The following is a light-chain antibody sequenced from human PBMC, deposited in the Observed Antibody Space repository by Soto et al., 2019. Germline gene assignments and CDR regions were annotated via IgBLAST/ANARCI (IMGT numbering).Light chain of an antibody. CDR1: QSVSSSF. J-gene: IGKJ4*01. CDR2: SAS. Sequence: EIVLTQSPGTLSLSPGESATLSCRSSQSVSSSFLAWYQQKPGPAPRLLIYSASGRATGIPDRFSGSGSGTDFTLTISSLEPTDFAVYFCQQRSNWPLTFGGGTKVDIK. CDR3: QQRSNWPLT. V-gene: IGKV3D-20*02.